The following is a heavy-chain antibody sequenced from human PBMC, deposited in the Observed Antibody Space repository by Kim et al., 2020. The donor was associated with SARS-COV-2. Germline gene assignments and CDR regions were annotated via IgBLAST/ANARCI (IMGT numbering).Heavy chain of an antibody. CDR1: GESFSTYY. J-gene: IGHJ5*02. CDR2: XNDGGGT. CDR3: SXGPNXXXP. V-gene: IGHV4-34*01. Sequence: SETLSLTCAVYGESFSTYYWTWIRQSPGKGLEWIGEXNDGGGTNYSPSLKSRVTISVEXXKNQFSLKLRSVTAADTGXXYCSXGPNXXXPWXXGT.